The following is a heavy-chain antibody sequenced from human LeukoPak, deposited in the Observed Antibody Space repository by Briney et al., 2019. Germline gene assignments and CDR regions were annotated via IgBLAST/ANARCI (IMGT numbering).Heavy chain of an antibody. Sequence: SETLSLTCAVYSGSFSGYYWSWIRQPPGKGLEWIGEINHSGSTNYNPSLKSRVTISVDTSKNQFSLKLSSVTAADTAVYYCARGATLFGVVIRRYFDYWGQGTLVTVSS. J-gene: IGHJ4*02. CDR2: INHSGST. D-gene: IGHD3-3*01. V-gene: IGHV4-34*01. CDR3: ARGATLFGVVIRRYFDY. CDR1: SGSFSGYY.